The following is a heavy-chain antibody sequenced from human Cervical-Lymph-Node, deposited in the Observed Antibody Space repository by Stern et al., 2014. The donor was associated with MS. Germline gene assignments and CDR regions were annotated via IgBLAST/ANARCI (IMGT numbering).Heavy chain of an antibody. J-gene: IGHJ4*02. V-gene: IGHV5-51*01. CDR1: GYSFTIYY. CDR3: ARHVQGFDY. CDR2: I. Sequence: QLVQSGAEVKKPGESLKISCKLSGYSFTIYYIAWVRQMPGKGLEWMGVIYSPSFQGQVTISADKSITTAYLQWSSLRASDTAMYYCARHVQGFDYWGQGTLVTVSS.